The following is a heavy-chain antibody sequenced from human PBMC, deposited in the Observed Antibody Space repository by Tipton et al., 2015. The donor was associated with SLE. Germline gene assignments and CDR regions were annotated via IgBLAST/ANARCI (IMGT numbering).Heavy chain of an antibody. CDR1: GGSITNYY. CDR3: ARIIAGHGDAFDV. CDR2: IHYSGTT. J-gene: IGHJ3*01. V-gene: IGHV4-59*12. Sequence: TLSLTCTVSGGSITNYYWNWSRQPPGKGLEWIGYIHYSGTTHDNPSLKSRVTMSVDMSKNQFSLTLRSVTAADTAVYFCARIIAGHGDAFDVWGQGTMVTVSS.